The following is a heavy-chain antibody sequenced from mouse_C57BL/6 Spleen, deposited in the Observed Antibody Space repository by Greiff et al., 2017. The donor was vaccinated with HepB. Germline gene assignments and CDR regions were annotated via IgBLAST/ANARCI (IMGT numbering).Heavy chain of an antibody. CDR2: IYPRDGST. D-gene: IGHD2-4*01. V-gene: IGHV1-78*01. Sequence: VQGVESDAELVKPGASVKISCKVSGYTFTDHTIHWMKQRPEQGLEWIGYIYPRDGSTKYNEKFKGKATLTADKSSSTAYMQLNSLTSEDSAVYFCARDDYEGRDYFDYWGQGTTLTVSS. CDR1: GYTFTDHT. CDR3: ARDDYEGRDYFDY. J-gene: IGHJ2*01.